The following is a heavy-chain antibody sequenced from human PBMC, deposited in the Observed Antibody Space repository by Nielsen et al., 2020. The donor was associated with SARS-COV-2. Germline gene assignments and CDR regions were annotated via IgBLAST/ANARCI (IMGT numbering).Heavy chain of an antibody. CDR3: ARDAAYSRFGY. V-gene: IGHV3-7*05. CDR2: INEDGSVV. Sequence: GGSLRLSCAASGLIFSSSWMVWVRQAPGKGLEWVANINEDGSVVNYVDSVKGRFTISRDNAGKSLYLQMNSLRAEDTAVYYCARDAAYSRFGYWGQGTLVTVSS. CDR1: GLIFSSSW. J-gene: IGHJ4*02. D-gene: IGHD4-11*01.